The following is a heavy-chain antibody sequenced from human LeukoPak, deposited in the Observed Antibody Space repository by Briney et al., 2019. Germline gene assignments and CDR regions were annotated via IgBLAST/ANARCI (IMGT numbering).Heavy chain of an antibody. Sequence: SQTLSLTCAVSGVSISSGGYSWSWIRQPPGKGLEWIGYIYHSGSTYYNPSLKSRVTISVDRSKNQFSLKLSSVTAADTAVYYCASLFRLGELSFGFDPWGQGTLVTVSS. V-gene: IGHV4-30-2*01. D-gene: IGHD3-16*02. CDR2: IYHSGST. CDR1: GVSISSGGYS. CDR3: ASLFRLGELSFGFDP. J-gene: IGHJ5*02.